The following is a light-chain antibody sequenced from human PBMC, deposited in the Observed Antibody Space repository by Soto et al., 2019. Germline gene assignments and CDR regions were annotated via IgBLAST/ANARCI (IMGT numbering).Light chain of an antibody. CDR1: SGYSNYK. Sequence: QSVLTQPPSASASLGASVTLTCTLSSGYSNYKVDWYQQRPGKGPRFVMRVGTGGIVGSKGDGIPDRFSVLGSGLNRYLTIKNIQEKDESDYHCGADHGSGSNFDVVFGGGTKLTVL. CDR3: GADHGSGSNFDVV. J-gene: IGLJ2*01. CDR2: VGTGGIVG. V-gene: IGLV9-49*01.